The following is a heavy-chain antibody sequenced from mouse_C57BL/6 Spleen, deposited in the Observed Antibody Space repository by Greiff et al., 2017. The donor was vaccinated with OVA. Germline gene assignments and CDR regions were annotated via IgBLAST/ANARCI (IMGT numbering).Heavy chain of an antibody. J-gene: IGHJ2*01. Sequence: EVKLQESGPGMVKPSQSLSLTCTVTGYSITSGYDWHWIRHFPGNKLEWMGYITYSGTTNYNPSLKSRISITHDTSKNHFFLKLNSMTTDDTATYYCARALYDGYSYYFDYWGQGTTLTVSS. D-gene: IGHD2-3*01. CDR1: GYSITSGYD. CDR2: ITYSGTT. V-gene: IGHV3-1*01. CDR3: ARALYDGYSYYFDY.